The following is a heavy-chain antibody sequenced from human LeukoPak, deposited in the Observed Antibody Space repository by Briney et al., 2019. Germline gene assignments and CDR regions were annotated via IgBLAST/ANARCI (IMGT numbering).Heavy chain of an antibody. J-gene: IGHJ3*02. D-gene: IGHD2-2*02. CDR1: GFTFSSYA. Sequence: GGSLRLSCAASGFTFSSYAMSWVRQAPGKGLEWVSSISSSSSYIYYADSVKGRFTISRDNAKNSLYLQMNSLRVEDTAVYYCARDRGYCSSTMCYIYAFDMWGRGTMVTVSS. V-gene: IGHV3-21*01. CDR3: ARDRGYCSSTMCYIYAFDM. CDR2: ISSSSSYI.